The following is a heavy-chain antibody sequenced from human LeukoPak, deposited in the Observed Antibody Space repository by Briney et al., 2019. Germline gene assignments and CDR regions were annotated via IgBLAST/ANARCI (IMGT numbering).Heavy chain of an antibody. D-gene: IGHD6-13*01. CDR3: ARGGIAAATHPPASTLYGMDV. V-gene: IGHV3-30*04. CDR2: ISYDGSNK. J-gene: IGHJ6*02. Sequence: PGGPLRLSCAASGFTFSSYAMHWVRQAPGKGLEWVAVISYDGSNKYYADSVKGRFTISRDNSKNTLYLQMNSLRAEDTAVYYCARGGIAAATHPPASTLYGMDVRGQGTTVTVSS. CDR1: GFTFSSYA.